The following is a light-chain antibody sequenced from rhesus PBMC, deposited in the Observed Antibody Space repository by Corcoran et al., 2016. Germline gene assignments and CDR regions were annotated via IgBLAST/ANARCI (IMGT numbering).Light chain of an antibody. CDR1: SSDIGGYDY. J-gene: IGLJ1*01. V-gene: IGLV2-32*02. CDR2: EVT. CDR3: SSYVYGHSYI. Sequence: AALTQPRSVSGSPGQSVTISCTGTSSDIGGYDYVSWYQQHPGTAPKLLIYEVTKRPSGVSYRFSGSKSANSASLAISGLQPEYDADYHCSSYVYGHSYIFGTGTRLTVL.